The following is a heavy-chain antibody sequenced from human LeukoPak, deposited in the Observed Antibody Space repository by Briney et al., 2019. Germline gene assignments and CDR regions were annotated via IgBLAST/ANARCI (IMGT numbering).Heavy chain of an antibody. CDR1: GGSISSGSYY. Sequence: PSETLSLTCTVSGGSISSGSYYWGWIRQPGGKGLEWIVRIYTSGSTNYNPSLKSRVTISVDTSKNQFSLKLSSVTAADTAVYYCVRGLKKNAWAVLARYNWFDPWGQGTLVTVSS. J-gene: IGHJ5*02. CDR3: VRGLKKNAWAVLARYNWFDP. D-gene: IGHD3-16*01. CDR2: IYTSGST. V-gene: IGHV4-61*02.